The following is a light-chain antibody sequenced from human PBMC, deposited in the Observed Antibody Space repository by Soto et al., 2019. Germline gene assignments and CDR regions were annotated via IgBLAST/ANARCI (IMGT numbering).Light chain of an antibody. CDR3: QQSYNTPRT. J-gene: IGKJ1*01. V-gene: IGKV1-39*01. Sequence: DIQMTRSPSSLSASIGDSVTITCRASQTIIGYLNWYQQKPGKAPRLLINAASNLQSGVPSRFRGSGSETDFTLTITSLQPEDFETYYCQQSYNTPRTFGNGTKVEIX. CDR1: QTIIGY. CDR2: AAS.